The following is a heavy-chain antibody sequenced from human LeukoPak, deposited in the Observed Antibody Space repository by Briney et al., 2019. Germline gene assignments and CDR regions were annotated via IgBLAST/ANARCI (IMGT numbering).Heavy chain of an antibody. CDR1: GFTFSNYG. V-gene: IGHV3-23*01. CDR3: AREHYNLLTGRGGYFDY. Sequence: GGSLRLSCAASGFTFSNYGMSWVRQAPGKGLEWVSTLSRSGDSPYYADSVKGRFTISRDNSKNTLYLQMNSLRAEDTAVYYCAREHYNLLTGRGGYFDYWGQGTLVTVSS. CDR2: LSRSGDSP. J-gene: IGHJ4*02. D-gene: IGHD3-9*01.